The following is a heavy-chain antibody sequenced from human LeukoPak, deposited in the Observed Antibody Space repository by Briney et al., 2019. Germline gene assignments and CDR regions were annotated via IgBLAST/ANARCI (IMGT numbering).Heavy chain of an antibody. V-gene: IGHV4-59*08. CDR1: GGSISSYY. CDR3: ARRYCSSTSCYLEAFDI. J-gene: IGHJ3*02. CDR2: IYSSGST. Sequence: SETLSLTCTVSGGSISSYYWSWIRQPPGKGLEWIGYIYSSGSTNYNPSLKSRVTISVDTSKNQFSLKLSSVTAADTAVYYCARRYCSSTSCYLEAFDIWGQGTMVTVSS. D-gene: IGHD2-2*01.